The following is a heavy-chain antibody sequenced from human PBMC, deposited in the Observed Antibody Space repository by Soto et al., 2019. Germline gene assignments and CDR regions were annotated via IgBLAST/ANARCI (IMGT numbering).Heavy chain of an antibody. J-gene: IGHJ4*02. V-gene: IGHV3-74*01. Sequence: EVQLVESGGGLVQPGGSLRLSCAASGFTFSDSWMHWVRQAPGKGLVWVSRIKSDGTYTTYADSVKGRFTISRDNAKNTLYLQMNTLRAEDTAMCDCAGRGGGYLGNWGQGTLVTVSS. CDR2: IKSDGTYT. D-gene: IGHD3-22*01. CDR1: GFTFSDSW. CDR3: AGRGGGYLGN.